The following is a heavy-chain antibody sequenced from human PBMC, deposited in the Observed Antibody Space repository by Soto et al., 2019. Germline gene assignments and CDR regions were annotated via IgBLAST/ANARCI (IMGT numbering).Heavy chain of an antibody. Sequence: WSWIRQHPGKGLEWIGYIYYSGSTYYNPSLKSRVTISVDTSKNQFSLKLSSVTAADTAVYYCARVFGFGGMDVWGQGTTVTVS. V-gene: IGHV4-31*02. CDR2: IYYSGST. D-gene: IGHD3-10*01. CDR3: ARVFGFGGMDV. J-gene: IGHJ6*02.